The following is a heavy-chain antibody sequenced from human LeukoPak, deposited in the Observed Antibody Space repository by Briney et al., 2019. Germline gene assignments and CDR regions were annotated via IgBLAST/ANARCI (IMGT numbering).Heavy chain of an antibody. CDR3: AKGRGYSGYDFFDY. Sequence: GGSLRLSCAASGFTFSSYWMHWVRQAPGKGLVWVSRISGDGSSTFYADSVKGRFTISRDNSKNTLYLQMNSLRAEDTALYYCAKGRGYSGYDFFDYWGQGTLVTVSS. CDR1: GFTFSSYW. J-gene: IGHJ4*02. V-gene: IGHV3-74*01. D-gene: IGHD5-12*01. CDR2: ISGDGSST.